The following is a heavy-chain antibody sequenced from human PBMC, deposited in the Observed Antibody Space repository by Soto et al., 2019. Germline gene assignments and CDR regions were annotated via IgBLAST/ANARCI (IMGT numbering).Heavy chain of an antibody. D-gene: IGHD3-22*01. CDR3: ASSGSPYGVDV. CDR2: IYHSGTT. J-gene: IGHJ6*02. V-gene: IGHV4-4*02. Sequence: QVQLQESGPGLVKPSGTLSLTCVVSGGSITSRNWWSWVRQPPGKGLEWIGEIYHSGTTNYNPSLKSRVTLSVDKSNNQFSLEVTSVTAAATAVYYCASSGSPYGVDVWGQGTTVTVSS. CDR1: GGSITSRNW.